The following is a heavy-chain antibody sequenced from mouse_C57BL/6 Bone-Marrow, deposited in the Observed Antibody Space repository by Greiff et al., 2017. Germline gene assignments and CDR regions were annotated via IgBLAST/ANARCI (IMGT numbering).Heavy chain of an antibody. CDR1: GYTFTSYW. Sequence: VKLQQPGAELVKPGASVKLSCKASGYTFTSYWMHWVKQRPGQGLEWIGMIHPNSGSTNYNEKFKSKATLTVDKSSSTAYMQLSSLTSEDSAVYYCARGRRRWYFDVWGTGTTVTVSS. V-gene: IGHV1-64*01. CDR2: IHPNSGST. CDR3: ARGRRRWYFDV. J-gene: IGHJ1*03.